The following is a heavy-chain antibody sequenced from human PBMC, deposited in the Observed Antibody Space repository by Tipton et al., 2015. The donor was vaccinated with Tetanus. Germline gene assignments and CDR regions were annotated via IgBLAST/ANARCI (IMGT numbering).Heavy chain of an antibody. CDR1: GGSISSGGYY. CDR3: ARDQARGARGWNYFDY. J-gene: IGHJ4*02. D-gene: IGHD1-26*01. CDR2: IYYSGST. Sequence: GLEKPSQTLSLTCTVSGGSISSGGYYWSWIRQHPGKGLEWIGDIYYSGSTYYNPSLKSRVTISVDTSKNQFSLKLNSVTAADTAVYYCARDQARGARGWNYFDYWGQGTLVTVSS. V-gene: IGHV4-31*03.